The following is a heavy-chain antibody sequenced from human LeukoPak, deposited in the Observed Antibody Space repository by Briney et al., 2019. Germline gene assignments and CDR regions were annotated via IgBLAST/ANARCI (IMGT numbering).Heavy chain of an antibody. CDR3: ATLKGRPWQPNDAFDI. CDR1: GYTLTELS. J-gene: IGHJ3*02. Sequence: ASVKVSCKVSGYTLTELSMHWVRQAPGKGLEWMGGFDPEDGETIYAQKFQGRVTMTEDTSTDTAYMELSSLRSEDTAVYYCATLKGRPWQPNDAFDIWGQGTMVTVSS. CDR2: FDPEDGET. D-gene: IGHD6-13*01. V-gene: IGHV1-24*01.